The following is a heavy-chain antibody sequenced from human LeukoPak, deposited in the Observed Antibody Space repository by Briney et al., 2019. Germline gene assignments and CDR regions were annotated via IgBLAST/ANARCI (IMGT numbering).Heavy chain of an antibody. D-gene: IGHD3-10*01. J-gene: IGHJ4*02. Sequence: PGSSLRLSCAASGFDFNDYAMHWARQAPGKGLEWVAVIAYNGNPTIYTDCVKGRFTISRDNSKNTLFLQMDSLTTEDTAVYYCARDPVGGIPDYLDLWGQGTLVTVSS. V-gene: IGHV3-30*04. CDR1: GFDFNDYA. CDR2: IAYNGNPT. CDR3: ARDPVGGIPDYLDL.